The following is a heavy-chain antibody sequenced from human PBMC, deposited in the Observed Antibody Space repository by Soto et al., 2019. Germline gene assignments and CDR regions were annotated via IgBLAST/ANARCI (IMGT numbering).Heavy chain of an antibody. CDR3: AREPYQYSSPWYYVY. J-gene: IGHJ4*02. D-gene: IGHD6-19*01. CDR1: GFPFRDYY. V-gene: IGHV3-11*01. Sequence: QVHLVESGGGLVKPGGPLRLSCAASGFPFRDYYMTWIRQAPGKGLEWISYISGSGTTVDYSDSVKGRFTISRDNAKNSLYLQMNSLRADDTAVYYCAREPYQYSSPWYYVYWGQGILVTVSS. CDR2: ISGSGTTV.